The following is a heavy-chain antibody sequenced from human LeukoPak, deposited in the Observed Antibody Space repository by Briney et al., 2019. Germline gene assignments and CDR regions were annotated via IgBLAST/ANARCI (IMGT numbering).Heavy chain of an antibody. CDR2: INHSGST. CDR1: GGSFSGYY. V-gene: IGHV4-34*01. J-gene: IGHJ4*02. D-gene: IGHD3-22*01. Sequence: SETLSLTCAVYGGSFSGYYWSWIRQPPGKGLEWIGEINHSGSTNYNPSLKSRVTMSLDKSKNQFSLQLNSVTATDTAVYYCATYYESSGYRLDYWGQGTLVTVSS. CDR3: ATYYESSGYRLDY.